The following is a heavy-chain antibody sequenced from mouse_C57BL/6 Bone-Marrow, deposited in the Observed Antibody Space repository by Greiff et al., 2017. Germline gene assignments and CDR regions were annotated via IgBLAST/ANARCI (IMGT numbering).Heavy chain of an antibody. D-gene: IGHD4-1*01. J-gene: IGHJ2*01. CDR1: GFTFSSYA. CDR2: ISDGGSYT. Sequence: EVKLVESGGGLVKPGGSLKLSCAASGFTFSSYAMSWVRQTPEKRLEWVATISDGGSYTYYPDNVKGRFPSSRDNAKNNLYLQMSHLKSEDTAMYYCARGSLTGRYFDYWGQGTTLTVSS. V-gene: IGHV5-4*03. CDR3: ARGSLTGRYFDY.